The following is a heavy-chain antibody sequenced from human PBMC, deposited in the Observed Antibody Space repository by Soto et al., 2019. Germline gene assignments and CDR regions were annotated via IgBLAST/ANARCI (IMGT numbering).Heavy chain of an antibody. J-gene: IGHJ6*02. CDR1: GGTFSSYA. V-gene: IGHV1-69*01. CDR3: ARALNTIVGVVIYYYYYGMDV. D-gene: IGHD3-3*01. Sequence: QVQLVQSGAEVKKPGSSVKVSCKASGGTFSSYAISWVRQAPGQGLEWMGGIIPIFGTANYAQKFQGRVTITADESTSTAYMELSSLRSEDTAVYYCARALNTIVGVVIYYYYYGMDVWGQGTTVTVSS. CDR2: IIPIFGTA.